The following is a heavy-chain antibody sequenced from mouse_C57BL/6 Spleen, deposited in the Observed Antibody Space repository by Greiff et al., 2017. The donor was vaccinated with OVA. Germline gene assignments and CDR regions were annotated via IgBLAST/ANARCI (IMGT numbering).Heavy chain of an antibody. CDR1: GYTFTDYN. V-gene: IGHV1-18*01. D-gene: IGHD4-1*01. J-gene: IGHJ4*01. Sequence: VQLKESGPELVKPGASVKIPCKASGYTFTDYNMDWVKQSHGQSLEWIGDINPNNGGTIYNQKFKGKATLTVDKSSSTAYMELRSLTSEDTAVYYCARPLGRGYYAMDYWGQGTSVTVSS. CDR2: INPNNGGT. CDR3: ARPLGRGYYAMDY.